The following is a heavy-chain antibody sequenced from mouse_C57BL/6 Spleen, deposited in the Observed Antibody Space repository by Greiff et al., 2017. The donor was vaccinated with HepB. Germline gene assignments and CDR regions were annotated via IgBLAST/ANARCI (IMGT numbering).Heavy chain of an antibody. CDR3: ARHPPTVVANFDY. CDR2: ISSGGSYT. CDR1: GFTFSSYG. Sequence: EVKLEESGGDLVKPGGSLKLSCAASGFTFSSYGMSWVRQTPDKRLEWVATISSGGSYTYYPDSVKGRFTISRDNAKNTLYLQMSSLKSEDTAMYYCARHPPTVVANFDYWGQGTTLTVSS. D-gene: IGHD1-1*01. J-gene: IGHJ2*01. V-gene: IGHV5-6*02.